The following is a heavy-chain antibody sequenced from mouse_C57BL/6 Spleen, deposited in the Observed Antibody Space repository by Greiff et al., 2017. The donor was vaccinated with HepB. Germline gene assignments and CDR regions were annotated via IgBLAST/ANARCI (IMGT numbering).Heavy chain of an antibody. CDR3: ARGVSYQAWFAY. V-gene: IGHV1-26*01. Sequence: VQLQQSGPELVKPGASVKISCKASGYTFTDYYMNWVKQSHGKSLEWIGDINPNNGGTSYNQKFKGKATLTVDKSSSTAYMELRSLTSEDSAVYYCARGVSYQAWFAYWGQGTLVTVSA. D-gene: IGHD3-2*02. CDR2: INPNNGGT. CDR1: GYTFTDYY. J-gene: IGHJ3*01.